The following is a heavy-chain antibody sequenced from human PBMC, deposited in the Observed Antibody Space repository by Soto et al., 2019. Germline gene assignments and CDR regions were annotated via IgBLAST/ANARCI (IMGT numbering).Heavy chain of an antibody. J-gene: IGHJ4*02. CDR3: ARDQTGYRYGYGLGY. CDR1: GFTFSSYS. V-gene: IGHV3-21*01. D-gene: IGHD5-18*01. Sequence: EVQLVESGGGLVKPGGSLRLSCAASGFTFSSYSMNWVRQAPGKGLEWVSSISSSSSYIYYADSVKGRFTISRDNAKNSLYLQMNSMRAEDTAVYYCARDQTGYRYGYGLGYWGQGTLVTVSS. CDR2: ISSSSSYI.